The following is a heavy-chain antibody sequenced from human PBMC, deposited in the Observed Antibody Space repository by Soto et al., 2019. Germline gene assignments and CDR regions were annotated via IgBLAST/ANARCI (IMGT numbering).Heavy chain of an antibody. CDR1: GFTFSSYG. V-gene: IGHV3-33*01. CDR3: ARALYFYGSGSYYKDYYYGMDV. J-gene: IGHJ6*02. Sequence: GGSLRLSCAASGFTFSSYGMHRVRQDPGKGLEWVAFIWYDGSNKYYADSVKGRLTISRDNSKNTLYLQMNSLRAEDTAVYYCARALYFYGSGSYYKDYYYGMDVWGQGTTVTVSS. CDR2: IWYDGSNK. D-gene: IGHD3-10*01.